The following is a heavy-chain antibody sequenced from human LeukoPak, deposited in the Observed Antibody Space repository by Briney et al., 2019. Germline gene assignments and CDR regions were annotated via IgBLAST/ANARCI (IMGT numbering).Heavy chain of an antibody. Sequence: GASVKVSCKASGYTFTSYGISWVRQAPGQGLEWMGWISAYNGNTNYAQKLQGRVTMTTDTSTSTAYMELRSLRSDDTAMYYCARFFYYDSSGYGSDNDYWGQGTLVTVSS. J-gene: IGHJ4*02. CDR2: ISAYNGNT. D-gene: IGHD3-22*01. CDR3: ARFFYYDSSGYGSDNDY. V-gene: IGHV1-18*01. CDR1: GYTFTSYG.